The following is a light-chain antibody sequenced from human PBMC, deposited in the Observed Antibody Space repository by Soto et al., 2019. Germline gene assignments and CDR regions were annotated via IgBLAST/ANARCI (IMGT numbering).Light chain of an antibody. V-gene: IGKV3-20*01. CDR2: GAS. J-gene: IGKJ1*01. Sequence: IVLTQSAGTLSLSPGERATLSCRASQSVSSNLAWYQQKPGQAPRLLIYGASNRATGIPDRFSGSGSGTDFTLTISRLEPEDFAVYYCQQYGSLGTFGQGTKVDNK. CDR3: QQYGSLGT. CDR1: QSVSSN.